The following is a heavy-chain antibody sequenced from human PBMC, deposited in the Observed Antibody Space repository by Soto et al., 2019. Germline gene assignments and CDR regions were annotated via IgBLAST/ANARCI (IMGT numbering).Heavy chain of an antibody. CDR2: ISYDGSNK. J-gene: IGHJ5*02. CDR1: GLTFSSYG. D-gene: IGHD2-2*01. Sequence: VQLVESGGGLVQPGGSLRLSCTASGLTFSSYGMHWVRQAPGKGLEWVAVISYDGSNKYYADSVKGRFTISRDNSKNTLYLQMNSLRAEDTAVYYCAKGRCSSTSCYGGNWFDPWGQGTLVTVSS. V-gene: IGHV3-30*18. CDR3: AKGRCSSTSCYGGNWFDP.